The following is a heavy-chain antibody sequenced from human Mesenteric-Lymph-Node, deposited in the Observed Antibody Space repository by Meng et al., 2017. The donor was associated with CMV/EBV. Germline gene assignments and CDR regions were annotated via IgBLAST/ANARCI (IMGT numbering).Heavy chain of an antibody. CDR3: VREIASRI. V-gene: IGHV3-30*02. CDR1: GFTFSSYG. Sequence: GESLKISCAASGFTFSSYGMHWVRQAPGKGLEWVAFIRYDGSNKYYADSVKGRFTISRDNSKNTLYLQMNSLRVEDTAVYYCVREIASRIWGQGTLVTVSS. CDR2: IRYDGSNK. D-gene: IGHD2-21*01. J-gene: IGHJ4*02.